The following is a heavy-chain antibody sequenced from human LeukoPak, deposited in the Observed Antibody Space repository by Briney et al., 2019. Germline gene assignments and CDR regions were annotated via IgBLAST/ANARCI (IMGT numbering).Heavy chain of an antibody. CDR1: GFTFSDYY. J-gene: IGHJ4*02. V-gene: IGHV3-11*04. D-gene: IGHD3-16*02. Sequence: GGSLRLSCAASGFTFSDYYMSWIRQAPGKGLEWVSYISSSGSTIYYADSVKGRFTISRDNAKNSLYLQMNSLRAEDTAVYYCARRRSAYDYVWGSYRSLYYFDYWGQGTLVTVSS. CDR2: ISSSGSTI. CDR3: ARRRSAYDYVWGSYRSLYYFDY.